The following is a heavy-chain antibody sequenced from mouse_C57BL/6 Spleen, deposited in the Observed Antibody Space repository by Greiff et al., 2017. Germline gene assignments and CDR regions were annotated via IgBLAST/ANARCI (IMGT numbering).Heavy chain of an antibody. J-gene: IGHJ2*01. CDR2: IDPEDGDT. CDR3: TTSDYAGYYFDY. CDR1: GFNIKDYY. V-gene: IGHV14-1*01. D-gene: IGHD2-4*01. Sequence: EVQLQQSGAELVRPGASVKLSCTASGFNIKDYYMHWVKQRPEQGLEWIGRIDPEDGDTEYAPKFQGKATMTADTSSNNAYLQLSSLTSEDTAVYYCTTSDYAGYYFDYWGQGTTLTVSS.